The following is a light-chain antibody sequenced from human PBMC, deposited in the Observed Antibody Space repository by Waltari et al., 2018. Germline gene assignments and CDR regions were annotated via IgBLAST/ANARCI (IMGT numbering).Light chain of an antibody. Sequence: TQDPAVSVAVGQTVRITCQGDSLRSYYASWYQLKPGQAPVLVLFGKEKRPSGIPDRFSGYSSGTTSSLTITGAQAEDEADYYCHSRNGRNNEVVFGGGTKLTVL. V-gene: IGLV3-19*01. J-gene: IGLJ3*02. CDR2: GKE. CDR1: SLRSYY. CDR3: HSRNGRNNEVV.